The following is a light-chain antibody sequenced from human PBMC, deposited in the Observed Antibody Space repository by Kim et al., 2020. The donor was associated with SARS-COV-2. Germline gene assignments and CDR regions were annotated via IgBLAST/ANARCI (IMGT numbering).Light chain of an antibody. Sequence: EIVLTQSPATLSLSPGERATLSCRASQSISTYLGWYQQKPGQAPRLLIYDASNRATGIPARFSGTGSETDFTLSISSLEPEDFAVYYCQHRSNWPRIFGQGTKRGI. CDR3: QHRSNWPRI. V-gene: IGKV3-11*01. CDR2: DAS. CDR1: QSISTY. J-gene: IGKJ2*01.